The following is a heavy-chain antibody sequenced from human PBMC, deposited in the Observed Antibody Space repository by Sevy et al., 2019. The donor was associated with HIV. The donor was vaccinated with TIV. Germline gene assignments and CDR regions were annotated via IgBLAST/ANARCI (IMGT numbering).Heavy chain of an antibody. D-gene: IGHD3-9*01. CDR3: ARHLPLAYYEIFTPDSRPFDN. J-gene: IGHJ4*02. Sequence: SETLSLTCGVSGDSINSNDYYWGWIRQPPGKGLEWIGTIYYSGSTYYNPSLKSRVTISVDTSKNQFSLKLTSVTAADTALYYCARHLPLAYYEIFTPDSRPFDNWGQGTLVTVSS. CDR2: IYYSGST. V-gene: IGHV4-39*01. CDR1: GDSINSNDYY.